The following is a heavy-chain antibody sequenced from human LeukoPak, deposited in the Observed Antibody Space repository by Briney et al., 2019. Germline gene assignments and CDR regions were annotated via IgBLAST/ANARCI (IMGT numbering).Heavy chain of an antibody. CDR2: IRYDGSNK. CDR3: AKEIVVVPAAIWVGFDY. CDR1: GFTFRSYG. J-gene: IGHJ4*02. V-gene: IGHV3-30*02. D-gene: IGHD2-2*02. Sequence: GGSLRLSCAASGFTFRSYGMYWVRQAPGKGLEWVAFIRYDGSNKYYADSVKGRFTISRDNSKNTLYLQLNSLRAEDTAVYYCAKEIVVVPAAIWVGFDYWGQGTLVTVSS.